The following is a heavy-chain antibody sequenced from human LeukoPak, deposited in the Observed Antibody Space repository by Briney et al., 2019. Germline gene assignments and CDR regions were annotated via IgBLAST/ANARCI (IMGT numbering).Heavy chain of an antibody. Sequence: ASETLSLTCTVSGDSFTSVTDYWAWIRQPPGKGLEWIASGDYSGGTYYNPSLESRVAISADMSKNQISLKLTSVTGADTAVYYCAGERGEEYSSGWYKTNFFDNWGQGIRVTVSS. CDR1: GDSFTSVTDY. CDR3: AGERGEEYSSGWYKTNFFDN. J-gene: IGHJ4*02. V-gene: IGHV4-39*07. D-gene: IGHD6-19*01. CDR2: GDYSGGT.